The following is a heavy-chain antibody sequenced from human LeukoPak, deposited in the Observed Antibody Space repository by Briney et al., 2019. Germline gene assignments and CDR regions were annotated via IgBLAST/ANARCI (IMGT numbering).Heavy chain of an antibody. CDR3: ARFGPIELAGYYYYYYMDV. D-gene: IGHD1-7*01. CDR1: GFTFDDYG. V-gene: IGHV3-20*04. CDR2: INWNGGST. Sequence: PGGSLRLSCAASGFTFDDYGMSWVRQAPGKGLEWVSGINWNGGSTGYADSVKGRFTISRDNAKNSLYLQMNSLRAEDTALYYCARFGPIELAGYYYYYYMDVWGKGTTVTVSS. J-gene: IGHJ6*03.